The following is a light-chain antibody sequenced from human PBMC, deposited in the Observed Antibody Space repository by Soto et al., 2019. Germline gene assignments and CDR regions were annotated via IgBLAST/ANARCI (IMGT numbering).Light chain of an antibody. CDR2: QVT. CDR1: TRDIAGYNY. J-gene: IGLJ1*01. Sequence: ALAQPASVSGSLGQSITISCAGTTRDIAGYNYISWYQQLPGKAPKLMIYQVTIRPSGISNRFSGSKSGNTASLTISGLQAEDEADYYCTSFSSSTSLYVFGTGTKVNVL. V-gene: IGLV2-14*01. CDR3: TSFSSSTSLYV.